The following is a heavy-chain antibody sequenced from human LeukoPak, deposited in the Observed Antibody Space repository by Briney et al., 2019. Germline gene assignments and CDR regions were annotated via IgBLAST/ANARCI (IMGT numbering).Heavy chain of an antibody. D-gene: IGHD3-9*01. Sequence: ASVKVSCKASGFTFTSSAVQWVRQARRQRLEWIGWIVVGSGNTNYAQKFEERVTITRDMSTSTAYMELSSLRSEDTAVYYCAASYYDILTGYSWDDYWGQGTLVTVSS. CDR1: GFTFTSSA. J-gene: IGHJ4*02. CDR2: IVVGSGNT. V-gene: IGHV1-58*01. CDR3: AASYYDILTGYSWDDY.